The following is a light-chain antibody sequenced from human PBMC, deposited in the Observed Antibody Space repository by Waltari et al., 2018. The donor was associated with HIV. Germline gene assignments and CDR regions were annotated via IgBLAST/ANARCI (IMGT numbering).Light chain of an antibody. CDR1: SSDIGGHNY. CDR3: CSYAGSYTWL. CDR2: DVT. Sequence: SALTQPRPVSGSPGQSVTISCTGTSSDIGGHNYVSWYQQHPGKVPKLMIYDVTNRPSGVPYRFSGSKSGNTASLTISGLQAEDEADYYCCSYAGSYTWLFGGGTKLTVL. J-gene: IGLJ2*01. V-gene: IGLV2-11*01.